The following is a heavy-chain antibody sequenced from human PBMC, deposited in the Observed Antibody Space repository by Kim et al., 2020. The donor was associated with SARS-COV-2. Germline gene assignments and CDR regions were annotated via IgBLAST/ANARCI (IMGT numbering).Heavy chain of an antibody. CDR3: ARGDYYDSSGYADY. D-gene: IGHD3-22*01. J-gene: IGHJ4*02. V-gene: IGHV1-8*01. Sequence: AQKFQGRVTMTRNTSISTAYRELSSLRSEDTAVYYCARGDYYDSSGYADYWGQGTLVTVSS.